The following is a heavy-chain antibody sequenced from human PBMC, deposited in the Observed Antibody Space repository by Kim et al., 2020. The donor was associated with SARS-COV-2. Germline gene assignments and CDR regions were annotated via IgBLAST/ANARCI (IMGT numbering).Heavy chain of an antibody. Sequence: SETLSLTCAVYGGSFSGYYWSWIRQPPGKGLEWIGEINHSGSTNYNPSLKSRVTISVDTSKNQFSLKLSSVTAADTAVYYCARESYDFWSGRSVGLVDYWGQGTLVTVSS. CDR3: ARESYDFWSGRSVGLVDY. CDR1: GGSFSGYY. CDR2: INHSGST. V-gene: IGHV4-34*01. D-gene: IGHD3-3*01. J-gene: IGHJ4*02.